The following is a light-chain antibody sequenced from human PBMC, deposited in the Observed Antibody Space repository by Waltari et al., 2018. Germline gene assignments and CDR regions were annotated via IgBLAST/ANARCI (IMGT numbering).Light chain of an antibody. CDR2: AAS. Sequence: DIQMTQSRSSLSASVGDRVTITCRASQSISSYINWYQQKPGKAPKLLIYAASNLQSGVPSRFSGSGSGTDFTLTISSLQPEDFTTYYCQQSYSTPRTFGQGTKVEIK. V-gene: IGKV1-39*01. CDR3: QQSYSTPRT. CDR1: QSISSY. J-gene: IGKJ1*01.